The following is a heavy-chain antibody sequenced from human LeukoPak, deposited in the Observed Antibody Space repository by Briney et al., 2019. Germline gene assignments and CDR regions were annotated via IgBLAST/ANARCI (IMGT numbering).Heavy chain of an antibody. D-gene: IGHD4-17*01. CDR1: GFTFSTYN. V-gene: IGHV3-48*02. J-gene: IGHJ4*02. CDR2: IDSSTSTI. CDR3: ARCAYGEDYFDY. Sequence: GGSLRLSCTASGFTFSTYNLNWVRQAPGKGLEWVSFIDSSTSTIYYADSVRGRFTISRDNAKKSLYLQMSSLRDEDTAVYYCARCAYGEDYFDYWGQGTLVTVSS.